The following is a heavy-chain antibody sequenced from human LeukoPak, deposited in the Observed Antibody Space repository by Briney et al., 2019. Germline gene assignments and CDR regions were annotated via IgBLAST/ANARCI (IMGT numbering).Heavy chain of an antibody. CDR1: GYTFTGYY. J-gene: IGHJ4*02. Sequence: ASVKVSCKASGYTFTGYYMHWVRQAPGQGLEWMGWINPNSGGTNYAQKFQGRVTMTTDTSTSTAYMELRSLRSDDTAVYYCARGDYNNYFDYWGQGTLVTVSS. D-gene: IGHD4-4*01. CDR2: INPNSGGT. V-gene: IGHV1-2*02. CDR3: ARGDYNNYFDY.